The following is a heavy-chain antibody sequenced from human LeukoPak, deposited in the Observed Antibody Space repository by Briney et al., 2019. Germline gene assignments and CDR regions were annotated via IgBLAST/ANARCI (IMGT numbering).Heavy chain of an antibody. D-gene: IGHD3-22*01. CDR3: ARDLAVYDSSGYYAFDI. CDR1: GFTVSSNY. CDR2: IYSGGST. V-gene: IGHV3-53*01. Sequence: PGGSLRLSCAASGFTVSSNYMSWVRQAPGKGLEWVSVIYSGGSTYYADSVKGRLTISRDNSKNTLYLQMNSLRAEDTAVYYCARDLAVYDSSGYYAFDIWGQGTMVTVSS. J-gene: IGHJ3*02.